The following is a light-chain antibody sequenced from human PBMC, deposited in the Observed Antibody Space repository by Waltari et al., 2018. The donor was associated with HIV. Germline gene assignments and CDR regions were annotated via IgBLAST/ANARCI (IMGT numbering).Light chain of an antibody. CDR2: EVT. V-gene: IGLV2-14*01. CDR1: DSAIDVFTF. CDR3: TSYKPGTTSYV. J-gene: IGLJ1*01. Sequence: QSALTQPASVSGSPGQSITISCTGTDSAIDVFTFVSWFQQHPGKAPKVIIYEVTNRPSGVSIRFSGSRSGNTAYLTISGLQAEDEADYYCTSYKPGTTSYVFGTGTKVTVL.